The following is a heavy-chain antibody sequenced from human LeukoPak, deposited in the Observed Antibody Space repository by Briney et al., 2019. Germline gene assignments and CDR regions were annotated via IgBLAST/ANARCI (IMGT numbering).Heavy chain of an antibody. CDR2: IYYSGST. Sequence: SETLSLTCTVSGGSISSYYWSWIRQPPGKGLEWIGYIYYSGSTNYNPSLKSRVTISVDTSKNQFSLKLSSVTAADTAVYYCARDGGPGSYRKGSAFDIWGQGTMVTVAS. CDR1: GGSISSYY. CDR3: ARDGGPGSYRKGSAFDI. D-gene: IGHD3-10*01. V-gene: IGHV4-59*01. J-gene: IGHJ3*02.